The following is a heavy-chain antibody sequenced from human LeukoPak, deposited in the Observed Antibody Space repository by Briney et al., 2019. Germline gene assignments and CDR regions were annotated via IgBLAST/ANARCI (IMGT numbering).Heavy chain of an antibody. J-gene: IGHJ4*02. Sequence: ASVKVSCKASGYTFTSYYMHWVRQAPGQGLEWMGIINPSGGSTSYAQKFQGRVTMTRDTSTSTVYMELSSLRSEDTAVYYCARDQRRQWLPPPRLEADYWGQGTLVTVSS. D-gene: IGHD6-19*01. CDR1: GYTFTSYY. V-gene: IGHV1-46*01. CDR2: INPSGGST. CDR3: ARDQRRQWLPPPRLEADY.